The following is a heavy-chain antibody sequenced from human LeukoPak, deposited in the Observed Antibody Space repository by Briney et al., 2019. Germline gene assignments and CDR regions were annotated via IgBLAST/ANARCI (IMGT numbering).Heavy chain of an antibody. V-gene: IGHV4-34*01. CDR2: INNSGST. Sequence: SETLSLTCAVYGGSFSGYYWSWIRQPPGKGLEWIGEINNSGSTNYNPSLKSRVTISVDTSKNQFSLKLSSVTAADTAVYYCARVGYCSSTSCSDYWGQGTLVTVSS. J-gene: IGHJ4*02. D-gene: IGHD2-2*01. CDR3: ARVGYCSSTSCSDY. CDR1: GGSFSGYY.